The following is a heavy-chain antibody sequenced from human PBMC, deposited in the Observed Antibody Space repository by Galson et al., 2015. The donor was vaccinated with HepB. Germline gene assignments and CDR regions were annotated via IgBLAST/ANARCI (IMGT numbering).Heavy chain of an antibody. V-gene: IGHV6-1*01. Sequence: CPISWYTVSGNSAAWNWIRQSPSRGVVWLGRTYYRSRWYNGYAVDVKSRITSNPDTSKNQFSLQLNSVTPDDTAVYYCARVWFGEFSWLGSWGQGTLVTVSS. D-gene: IGHD3-10*01. CDR1: WYTVSGNSAA. CDR3: ARVWFGEFSWLGS. J-gene: IGHJ4*02. CDR2: TYYRSRWYN.